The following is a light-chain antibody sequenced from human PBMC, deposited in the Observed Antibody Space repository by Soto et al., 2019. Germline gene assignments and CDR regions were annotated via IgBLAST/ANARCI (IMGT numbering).Light chain of an antibody. V-gene: IGKV1-5*01. J-gene: IGKJ2*01. CDR3: QQYYSYFPYT. CDR1: QSITYW. Sequence: DIQMTQSPSTLSASVGDRVTISCRASQSITYWLAWYQQKPGEAPKLLIYDASTLASGVPSRFSGSRSGTEFTLTISSLQPDDFATYYCQQYYSYFPYTFGQGTKLQI. CDR2: DAS.